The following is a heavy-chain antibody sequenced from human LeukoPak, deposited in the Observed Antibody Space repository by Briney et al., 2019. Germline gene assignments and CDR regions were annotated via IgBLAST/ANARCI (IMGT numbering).Heavy chain of an antibody. CDR1: GFTFSSYA. V-gene: IGHV3-23*01. D-gene: IGHD2-15*01. J-gene: IGHJ4*02. Sequence: GGSLRLSCAASGFTFSSYAMSWVRQAPGKGLEWVSAISGSGGSTYYADSVKGRFTISRDNSKNTLYLQINSLRAEDTAVYYCAKGEVSGGSFDYWGQGTLVTVSS. CDR3: AKGEVSGGSFDY. CDR2: ISGSGGST.